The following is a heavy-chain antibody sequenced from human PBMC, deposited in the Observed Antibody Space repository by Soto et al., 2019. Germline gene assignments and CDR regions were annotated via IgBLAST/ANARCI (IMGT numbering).Heavy chain of an antibody. J-gene: IGHJ6*02. V-gene: IGHV1-3*01. Sequence: ASVKVSCKASGYTFTSYAMYWVRQAPGQRREWMGWSNAGNGNTKYSQKFQGRVTITRDTSASTAYMELSSLRSEDTAAYYCARDRPLLYNWNYDFYYYYYGMDVWGQGTTVTVSS. CDR2: SNAGNGNT. D-gene: IGHD1-7*01. CDR1: GYTFTSYA. CDR3: ARDRPLLYNWNYDFYYYYYGMDV.